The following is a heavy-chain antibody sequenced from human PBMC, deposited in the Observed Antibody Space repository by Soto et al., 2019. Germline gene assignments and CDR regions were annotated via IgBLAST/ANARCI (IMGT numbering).Heavy chain of an antibody. CDR3: VAFYGLADAFDY. CDR2: IYYSGST. D-gene: IGHD3-10*01. Sequence: QVQLQESGPGLVKPSQTLSLTCTVSGGSISSGDYYWSWIRQPPGKGLEWIGYIYYSGSTYYNPSLKSRVTISVDSSKNQFSLKLSSVTSADTAVYYCVAFYGLADAFDYWGQGTLVTVSS. V-gene: IGHV4-30-4*01. J-gene: IGHJ4*02. CDR1: GGSISSGDYY.